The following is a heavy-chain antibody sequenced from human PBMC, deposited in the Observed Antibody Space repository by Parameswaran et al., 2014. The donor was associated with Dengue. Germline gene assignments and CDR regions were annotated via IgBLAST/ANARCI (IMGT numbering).Heavy chain of an antibody. D-gene: IGHD6-13*01. CDR2: INPNSGGT. J-gene: IGHJ1*01. Sequence: WVRQAPGQGLEWMGWINPNSGGTNYAQKFQGRVTMTRDTSISTAYMELSRLRSDDTAVYYCAKSYSSSFRGDFQHWGQGTLVTVSS. CDR3: AKSYSSSFRGDFQH. V-gene: IGHV1-2*02.